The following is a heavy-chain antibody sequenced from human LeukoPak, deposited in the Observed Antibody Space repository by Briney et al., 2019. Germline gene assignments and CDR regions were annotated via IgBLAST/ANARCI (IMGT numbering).Heavy chain of an antibody. Sequence: ASVKVSCKASGYTFTGYYMHWVRQAPGQGLEWMGWINPNSGGTNYAQKFQGRVTMTRDTSISTAYMELSSLRSEDTAVYYCAREGSYDYDSSNYYYMDVWGKGTTVTISS. D-gene: IGHD3-22*01. J-gene: IGHJ6*03. V-gene: IGHV1-2*02. CDR3: AREGSYDYDSSNYYYMDV. CDR1: GYTFTGYY. CDR2: INPNSGGT.